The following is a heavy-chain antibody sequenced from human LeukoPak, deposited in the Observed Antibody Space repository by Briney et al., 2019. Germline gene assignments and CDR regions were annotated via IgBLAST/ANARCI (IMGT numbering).Heavy chain of an antibody. CDR1: GYTFTGYY. CDR2: INPNSGGT. J-gene: IGHJ5*02. D-gene: IGHD6-13*01. Sequence: GASVKVSCKASGYTFTGYYMNWVRQAPGQGLEWMGWINPNSGGTNYAQKFPGRVTMTRDTSISTAYMELSRLRSHDTAAYYRARESRFYSSSLFSDKRINWFDPWRQDTLVTLPS. CDR3: ARESRFYSSSLFSDKRINWFDP. V-gene: IGHV1-2*02.